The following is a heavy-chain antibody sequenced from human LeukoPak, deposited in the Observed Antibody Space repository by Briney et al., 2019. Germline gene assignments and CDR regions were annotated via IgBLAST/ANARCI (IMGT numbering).Heavy chain of an antibody. CDR3: ARAYLVRGVKAYFDY. J-gene: IGHJ4*02. V-gene: IGHV6-1*01. CDR1: GDSVSSNIAA. Sequence: SQTLSLTCAISGDSVSSNIAAWNWIRQSPSRGLEWLGRTYYRSKWYNDYALSVKSRITINPDTSKNQFSLQLNSVTPEDTAVYYCARAYLVRGVKAYFDYWGQGTLVTVSS. D-gene: IGHD3-10*01. CDR2: TYYRSKWYN.